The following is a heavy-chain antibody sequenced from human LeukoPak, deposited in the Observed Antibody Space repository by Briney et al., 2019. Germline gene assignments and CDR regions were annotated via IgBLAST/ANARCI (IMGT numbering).Heavy chain of an antibody. CDR2: INHSGST. Sequence: SETLSLTCTVSGGSISSYYWSWIRQPPGKGLEWIGEINHSGSTNYNPSLKSRVTISVDTSKNQFSLKLSSVTAADTAVYYCAGGPDCSSTSCYSDYWGQGTLVTVSS. CDR3: AGGPDCSSTSCYSDY. J-gene: IGHJ4*02. CDR1: GGSISSYY. V-gene: IGHV4-34*01. D-gene: IGHD2-2*01.